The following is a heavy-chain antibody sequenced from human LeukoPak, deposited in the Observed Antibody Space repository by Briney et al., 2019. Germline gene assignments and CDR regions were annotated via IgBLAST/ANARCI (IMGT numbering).Heavy chain of an antibody. V-gene: IGHV4-59*01. CDR3: ARSYDYYMDV. CDR1: GGSISSNY. CDR2: IYYSGST. J-gene: IGHJ6*03. D-gene: IGHD2-2*01. Sequence: SETLSLTCTISGGSISSNYWNWIWHPQGKGLGLIGYIYYSGSTNYNPSLKSRVTISVDTSKNQFSLKVSSVTAADTAVYYCARSYDYYMDVWGKGTTVTVSS.